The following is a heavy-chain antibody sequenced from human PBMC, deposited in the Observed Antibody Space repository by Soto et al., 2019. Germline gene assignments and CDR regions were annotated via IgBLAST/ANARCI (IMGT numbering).Heavy chain of an antibody. Sequence: QVQLVESEGRLVRPGGSLRLSCEASGFTFRDYYMTWFRQAPGKGLEWLSYIDSSTKYTNYADSVKGRFTISRDNAKNSLYLQMNSLRADDTAVYYCAREYYYTMDVWGQGTMVTVSS. J-gene: IGHJ6*02. CDR1: GFTFRDYY. CDR3: AREYYYTMDV. CDR2: IDSSTKYT. V-gene: IGHV3-11*05.